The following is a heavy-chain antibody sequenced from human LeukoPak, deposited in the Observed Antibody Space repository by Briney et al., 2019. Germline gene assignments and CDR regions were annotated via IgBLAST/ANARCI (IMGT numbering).Heavy chain of an antibody. CDR1: GFTFKDYT. CDR3: ARASTEYAVTDGFDT. CDR2: VSFGSSYI. J-gene: IGHJ5*02. Sequence: GGSLRLSCAASGFTFKDYTMNWVRQSPGKGLQWVSYVSFGSSYISYADSLKGRFTISRDDAKSSMYLEMTSLRTDDTAVYYCARASTEYAVTDGFDTWGPGTLVTVSS. D-gene: IGHD4-17*01. V-gene: IGHV3-21*06.